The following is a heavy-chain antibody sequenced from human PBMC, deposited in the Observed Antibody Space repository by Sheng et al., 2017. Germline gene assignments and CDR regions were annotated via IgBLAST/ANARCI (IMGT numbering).Heavy chain of an antibody. V-gene: IGHV4-39*07. Sequence: QLQLQESGPGLVKSSETLSLTCTVSGGSISSSSYYWGWIRQPPGKGLEWIGNIYYSGNTYYNPSLKSRLAISLDTSKNQFSLRLTSVTAADTAVYYCARKGNTWYSPFDYWGQGNPGPPSPQ. D-gene: IGHD6-13*01. CDR2: IYYSGNT. J-gene: IGHJ4*02. CDR1: GGSISSSSYY. CDR3: ARKGNTWYSPFDY.